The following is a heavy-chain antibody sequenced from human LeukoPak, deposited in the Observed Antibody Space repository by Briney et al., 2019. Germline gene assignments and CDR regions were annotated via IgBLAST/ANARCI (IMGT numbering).Heavy chain of an antibody. D-gene: IGHD6-19*01. V-gene: IGHV4-30-2*01. CDR2: IYHSGST. Sequence: SETLSLTCTVSGGSISSGGYYWSWIRQPPGKGLEWIGYIYHSGSTYYNPSLKSRVTISVDRSKNQFSLKLSSVTAADTAVYYCARVRAGLIDYWGQGTLVTVSS. CDR3: ARVRAGLIDY. J-gene: IGHJ4*02. CDR1: GGSISSGGYY.